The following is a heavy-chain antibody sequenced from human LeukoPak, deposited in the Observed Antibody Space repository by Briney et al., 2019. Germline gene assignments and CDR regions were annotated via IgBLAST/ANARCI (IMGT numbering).Heavy chain of an antibody. CDR3: HILTGYYPLDY. Sequence: GGSLRLSCVASGFTLSTYAMHWVRQAPGKGLEWVSAISGSGNSTHYADSVRGRFTISRDNSKNTLYLQMNSLRAEDTAIYYVHILTGYYPLDYWGQGTLVTVSS. CDR1: GFTLSTYA. V-gene: IGHV3-23*01. CDR2: ISGSGNST. D-gene: IGHD3-9*01. J-gene: IGHJ4*02.